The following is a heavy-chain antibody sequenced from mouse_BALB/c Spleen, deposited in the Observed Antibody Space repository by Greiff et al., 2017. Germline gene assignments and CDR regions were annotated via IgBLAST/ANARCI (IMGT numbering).Heavy chain of an antibody. CDR3: ARSIYGVAMDY. V-gene: IGHV1-69*02. CDR1: GYTFTSYW. CDR2: IDPSDSYT. D-gene: IGHD1-1*01. Sequence: QVQLQQPGAELVKPGASVKLSCKASGYTFTSYWMHWVKQRPGQGLEWIGEIDPSDSYTNYNQKFKGKATLTVDKSSSTAYMQLSSLTSEDSAVYYCARSIYGVAMDYWGQGTSVTVSS. J-gene: IGHJ4*01.